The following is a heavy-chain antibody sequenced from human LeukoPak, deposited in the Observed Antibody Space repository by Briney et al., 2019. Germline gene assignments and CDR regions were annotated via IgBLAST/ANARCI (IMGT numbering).Heavy chain of an antibody. J-gene: IGHJ1*01. CDR2: FYSGGST. Sequence: PGGSLRLSCAASGFTFSDAWMSWVRQAPGKGLEWVSVFYSGGSTRYADSVKGRFTISRDNSKNTLYLQLNSLRAADTAVYFCASSSWSSEYFHYWGQGTLVTVSS. V-gene: IGHV3-66*01. D-gene: IGHD6-13*01. CDR1: GFTFSDAW. CDR3: ASSSWSSEYFHY.